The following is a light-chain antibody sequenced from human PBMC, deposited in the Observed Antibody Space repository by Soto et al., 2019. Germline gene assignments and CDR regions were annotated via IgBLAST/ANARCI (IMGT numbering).Light chain of an antibody. Sequence: QPVLTQPPSAYGTPGQRVTISCSGSSSNIGSNTVNWYQQLPGTAPKILIYSNNQRPSGVPDRFSGSKSGTSASLAISGRQSEDEADYYCAAWDDSLNGGVFGGGTKLTVL. CDR2: SNN. CDR1: SSNIGSNT. CDR3: AAWDDSLNGGV. J-gene: IGLJ3*02. V-gene: IGLV1-44*01.